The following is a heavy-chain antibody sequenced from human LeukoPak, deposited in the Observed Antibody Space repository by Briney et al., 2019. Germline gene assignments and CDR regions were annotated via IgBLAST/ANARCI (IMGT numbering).Heavy chain of an antibody. Sequence: GGSLRLSCEASGLSLSNYPMHWVRQAPGKGLEWVSAISGSGGSTYYADSVKGRFAISRDNSKNTLYLQMNSLRAEDTAVYYCAKESHFWSGYFDYWGQGTLVTVSS. CDR3: AKESHFWSGYFDY. J-gene: IGHJ4*02. V-gene: IGHV3-23*01. CDR2: ISGSGGST. D-gene: IGHD3-3*02. CDR1: GLSLSNYP.